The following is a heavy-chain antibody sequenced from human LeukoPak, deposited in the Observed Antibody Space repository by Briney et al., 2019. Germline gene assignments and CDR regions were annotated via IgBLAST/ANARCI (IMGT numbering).Heavy chain of an antibody. J-gene: IGHJ4*02. V-gene: IGHV3-53*01. CDR1: GFTFSSNY. CDR2: PYSGGST. D-gene: IGHD3-22*01. Sequence: PGGSLSLSCAASGFTFSSNYMNGVRQAPGKGLEGVSVPYSGGSTYYADSVKGRFTISRDNSKNTLYLQMDSLRVEDTAVYYCARDDSSGYYRFRFWGQGTLVTVSS. CDR3: ARDDSSGYYRFRF.